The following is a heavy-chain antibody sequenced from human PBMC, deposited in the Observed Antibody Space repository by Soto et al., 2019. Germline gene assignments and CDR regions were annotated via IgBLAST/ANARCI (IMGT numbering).Heavy chain of an antibody. J-gene: IGHJ3*02. Sequence: EVQLVQSAGGFVQPGGSLRLSCAASGFTFSDHYMDWVRQAPGKGLEWVGRIRNKANSYTTEYAASVKGRFTISRDDSKNSVYLQMNSLKTEDTAMYYCARGNRAFDIWGQGTMVTVSS. CDR3: ARGNRAFDI. V-gene: IGHV3-72*01. CDR2: IRNKANSYTT. CDR1: GFTFSDHY.